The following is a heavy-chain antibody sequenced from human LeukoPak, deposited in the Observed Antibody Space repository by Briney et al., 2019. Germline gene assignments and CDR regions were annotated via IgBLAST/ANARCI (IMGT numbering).Heavy chain of an antibody. D-gene: IGHD6-19*01. CDR3: AKVRAVVPPSPFDY. CDR2: ISGSGGST. Sequence: GGSLSLFCAASGFTFSSYAMSWVRQAPGKGLEWVSAISGSGGSTYYADSVKGRFNISRDNSKNTLYLQMNSLRAEDTAVYYCAKVRAVVPPSPFDYWGQGTLVTVSS. CDR1: GFTFSSYA. V-gene: IGHV3-23*01. J-gene: IGHJ4*02.